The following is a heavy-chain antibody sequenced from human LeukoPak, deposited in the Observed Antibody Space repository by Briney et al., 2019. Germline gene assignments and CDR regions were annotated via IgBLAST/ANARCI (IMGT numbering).Heavy chain of an antibody. CDR2: INPNSGGT. CDR3: ARDPPAAITYFGMDV. Sequence: ASLKVSCKASGYTFTGHYMHWVRQTPGQGLAWMEWINPNSGGTNYAQKFQARVTMTRDTSISTAYMELSRLRSDDTAVYYCARDPPAAITYFGMDVWGQGTTVTVSS. J-gene: IGHJ6*02. D-gene: IGHD2-2*01. V-gene: IGHV1-2*02. CDR1: GYTFTGHY.